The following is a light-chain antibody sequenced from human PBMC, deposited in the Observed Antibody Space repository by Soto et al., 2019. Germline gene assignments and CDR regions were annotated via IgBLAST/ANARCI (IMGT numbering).Light chain of an antibody. CDR1: SSNIGAGYD. V-gene: IGLV1-40*01. J-gene: IGLJ2*01. Sequence: SVLTQPPPVSGAPGQGVSISCTGSSSNIGAGYDVHWYQLLPGTAPKLLIYSNSNRPSGVPDRFSGSKSGTSASLAITGLQAEDEADYYCQSYDSSLSGSVVFGGGTKLTVL. CDR2: SNS. CDR3: QSYDSSLSGSVV.